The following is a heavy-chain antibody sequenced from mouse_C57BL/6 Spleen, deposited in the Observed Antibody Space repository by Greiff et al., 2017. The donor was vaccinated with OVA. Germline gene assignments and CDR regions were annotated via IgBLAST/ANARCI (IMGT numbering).Heavy chain of an antibody. Sequence: VQLKQSGPGLVKPSQSLSLTCSVTGYSITSGYYWNWVRQFPGNKLEWMGYISYDGSNNYNPSLKNRISITRDTSKNQFFLKLNSVTTEDTATYYCARSYGNYEPFDYWGQGTTLTVSS. J-gene: IGHJ2*01. CDR2: ISYDGSN. V-gene: IGHV3-6*01. D-gene: IGHD2-1*01. CDR3: ARSYGNYEPFDY. CDR1: GYSITSGYY.